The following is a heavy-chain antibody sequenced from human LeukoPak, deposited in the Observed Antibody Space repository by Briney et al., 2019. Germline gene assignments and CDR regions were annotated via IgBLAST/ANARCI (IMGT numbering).Heavy chain of an antibody. J-gene: IGHJ1*01. D-gene: IGHD4-11*01. CDR2: VSGYNGYT. V-gene: IGHV1-18*01. Sequence: ASVNVSCKASGCTFTNYCVSWVRQAPGQGREGMGWVSGYNGYTNYPQKFQFRVTMTTGTSTSTAYMELRSLTSDDTAVHYCARDKAVTTELTQYFHHWGQGTLVTVSS. CDR1: GCTFTNYC. CDR3: ARDKAVTTELTQYFHH.